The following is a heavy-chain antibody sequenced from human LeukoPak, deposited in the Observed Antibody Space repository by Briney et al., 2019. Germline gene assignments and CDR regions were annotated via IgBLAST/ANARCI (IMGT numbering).Heavy chain of an antibody. Sequence: KPGGSLRLYCAASGLTFSDYYMTWIRQAPGKGLEWVSSISGSGTTTYSADSVRGRFTVSRDNAKNSVFLYMNSLRAEDTAVYYCAIQITTIVVVPHFDYWGQGTLVTVSS. CDR3: AIQITTIVVVPHFDY. V-gene: IGHV3-11*04. CDR1: GLTFSDYY. D-gene: IGHD3-22*01. CDR2: ISGSGTTT. J-gene: IGHJ4*02.